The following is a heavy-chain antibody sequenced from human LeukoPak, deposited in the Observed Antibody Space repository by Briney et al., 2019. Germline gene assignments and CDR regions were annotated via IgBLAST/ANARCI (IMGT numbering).Heavy chain of an antibody. D-gene: IGHD5-12*01. Sequence: ASVKDPCKASGYTFINYYIHWVRQAPGQGLEWMGIINPNGGSTRYAQKFQGRVTMTRDTSTSTIYMELSSLRSEDTAMYYCARGFRGGEYSGYDFLDYWGQGTLVTVSS. J-gene: IGHJ4*02. CDR2: INPNGGST. CDR3: ARGFRGGEYSGYDFLDY. V-gene: IGHV1-46*01. CDR1: GYTFINYY.